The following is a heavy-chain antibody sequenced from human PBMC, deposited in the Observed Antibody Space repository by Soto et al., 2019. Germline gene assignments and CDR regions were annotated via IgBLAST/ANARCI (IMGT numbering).Heavy chain of an antibody. J-gene: IGHJ4*02. Sequence: SETLSLTCTVSGGSISSAAYCWSWIRQSPDKGLEWIGHIYDGGTTYSSPSLKGRVAISADTSETQFSLKLNSVSAADTAFYYFARGPSGDKVDYWGQGIQVSVSS. CDR3: ARGPSGDKVDY. D-gene: IGHD7-27*01. V-gene: IGHV4-30-4*01. CDR1: GGSISSAAYC. CDR2: IYDGGTT.